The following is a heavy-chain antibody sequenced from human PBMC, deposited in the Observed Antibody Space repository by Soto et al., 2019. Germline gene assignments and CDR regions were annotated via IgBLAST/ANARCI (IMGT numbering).Heavy chain of an antibody. V-gene: IGHV5-51*01. J-gene: IGHJ4*02. Sequence: TGESLKISCKASGYRFSTYWIGWVRQRPGKGPEWMAIIYPGDSDTRENPSFQGQVTISAHKSSNTVHLQWRRLKASDTAIYYCARLGGIVDTGTWIQWGQGTPVTVSS. CDR3: ARLGGIVDTGTWIQ. CDR2: IYPGDSDT. D-gene: IGHD1-26*01. CDR1: GYRFSTYW.